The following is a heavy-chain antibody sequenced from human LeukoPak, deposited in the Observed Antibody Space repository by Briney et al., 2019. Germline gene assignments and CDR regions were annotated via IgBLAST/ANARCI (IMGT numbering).Heavy chain of an antibody. J-gene: IGHJ5*02. CDR2: INHSGST. V-gene: IGHV4-34*01. Sequence: PSETLSLTCAVYGGSFSGYYWSWIRQPPGRGLEWIGEINHSGSTNYNPSLKSRVTISVDTSKNQFSLKLSFVTAADTAVYHCARDVNYYDSSGYPLPWGQGTLVTVSS. D-gene: IGHD3-22*01. CDR1: GGSFSGYY. CDR3: ARDVNYYDSSGYPLP.